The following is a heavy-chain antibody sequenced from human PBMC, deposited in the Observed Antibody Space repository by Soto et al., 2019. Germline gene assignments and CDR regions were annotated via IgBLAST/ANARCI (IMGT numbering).Heavy chain of an antibody. D-gene: IGHD2-15*01. J-gene: IGHJ3*02. V-gene: IGHV3-66*01. Sequence: PGGSLRLSCAASGFTVSSNYMSWVRQAPGKGLEWVSVIYSGGSTYYADSVKGRFTISRDNSKNTLYLQMNSLRAEDTAVYYCARELSSGPTSGGSSHDAFDIWGQGAMVTVSS. CDR3: ARELSSGPTSGGSSHDAFDI. CDR1: GFTVSSNY. CDR2: IYSGGST.